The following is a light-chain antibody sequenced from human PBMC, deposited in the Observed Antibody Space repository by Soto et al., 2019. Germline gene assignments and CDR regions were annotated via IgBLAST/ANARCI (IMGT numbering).Light chain of an antibody. J-gene: IGLJ1*01. CDR3: SLYTTSSTPSYV. V-gene: IGLV2-14*01. CDR1: SFDVDDYNS. Sequence: QSALTQPASVSGSPGQSITISCTGTSFDVDDYNSVSWYQQPPGKAPKLIIYEVNNRPSGVSNRFSGSNSDNTASLTISGLQAEDEADYYCSLYTTSSTPSYVVGPGTK. CDR2: EVN.